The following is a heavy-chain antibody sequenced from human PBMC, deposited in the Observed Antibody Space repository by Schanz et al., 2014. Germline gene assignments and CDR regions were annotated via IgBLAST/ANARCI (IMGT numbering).Heavy chain of an antibody. CDR2: ISHSGGSK. Sequence: DVQLLESGGGLVQPGGSLRLSCAASGFTFNSYAMTWVRQAPGKGLEWVSSISHSGGSKYYADSVKGRFTISRDNSENTLYLHMNTLRSEDTAVYYCAKDSTHIDIVRVPTAIDYWGRGTLVTVSS. CDR3: AKDSTHIDIVRVPTAIDY. D-gene: IGHD2-2*01. J-gene: IGHJ4*02. V-gene: IGHV3-23*01. CDR1: GFTFNSYA.